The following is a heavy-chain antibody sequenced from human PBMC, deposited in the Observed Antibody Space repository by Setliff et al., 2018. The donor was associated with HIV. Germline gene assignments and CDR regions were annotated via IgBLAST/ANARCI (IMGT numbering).Heavy chain of an antibody. CDR2: IYTSGST. J-gene: IGHJ6*03. D-gene: IGHD4-17*01. V-gene: IGHV4-61*09. Sequence: SETLSLTCTVSGGSISSGSYYWSWIRQPAGKGLEWIGHIYTSGSTNYNPSLKSRVTISVDTSKNQFSLKLSSVTAADTAVYYCAGEETVTNNYYYYSYMDVWGKGTTVTVSS. CDR3: AGEETVTNNYYYYSYMDV. CDR1: GGSISSGSYY.